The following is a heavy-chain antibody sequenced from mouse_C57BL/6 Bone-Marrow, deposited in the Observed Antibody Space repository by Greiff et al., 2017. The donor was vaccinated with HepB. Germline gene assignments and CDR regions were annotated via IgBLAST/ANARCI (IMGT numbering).Heavy chain of an antibody. CDR1: GYAFSSSW. J-gene: IGHJ2*01. CDR2: INPSTGGT. V-gene: IGHV1-43*01. CDR3: ARDWDGGYFDY. D-gene: IGHD4-1*01. Sequence: VQLQQSGPELVKPGASVKISCKASGYAFSSSWMNWVKQSSEKSLEWIGEINPSTGGTSYNQKFKGKATLTVDKSSSTAYMQLKSLTSEDSAVYYCARDWDGGYFDYWGQGTTLTVSS.